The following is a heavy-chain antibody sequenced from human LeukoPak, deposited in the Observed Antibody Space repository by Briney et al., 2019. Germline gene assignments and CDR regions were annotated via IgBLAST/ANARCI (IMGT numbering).Heavy chain of an antibody. CDR3: ARGLDPVGATGQDY. V-gene: IGHV4-59*01. J-gene: IGHJ4*02. Sequence: PSETLSLTCTVSGGSISSYYWSWIRQPPGKGLEWIGYIYYSGSTNYNPSLKSRVTISVDTSKNQFSLKLSSVTAEDTAVYYCARGLDPVGATGQDYWGQGTLVTVSS. CDR2: IYYSGST. CDR1: GGSISSYY. D-gene: IGHD1-26*01.